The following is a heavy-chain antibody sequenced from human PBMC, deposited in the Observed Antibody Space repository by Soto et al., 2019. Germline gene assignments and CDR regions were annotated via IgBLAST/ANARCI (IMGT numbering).Heavy chain of an antibody. CDR2: INHSGST. D-gene: IGHD3-16*02. Sequence: PSETLSLTCAVYGGSFSGYYWSWIRQPPGKGLEWIGEINHSGSTNYNPSLKSRVTISVDTSKNQFSLKLSSVTAADTAVYYCARGRGGWGSYHYNWFDPWGQGTLVTVSS. CDR1: GGSFSGYY. V-gene: IGHV4-34*01. CDR3: ARGRGGWGSYHYNWFDP. J-gene: IGHJ5*02.